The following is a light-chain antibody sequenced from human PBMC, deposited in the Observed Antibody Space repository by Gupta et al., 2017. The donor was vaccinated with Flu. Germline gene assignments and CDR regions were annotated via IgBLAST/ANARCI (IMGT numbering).Light chain of an antibody. CDR2: RDS. Sequence: TCGGNKIGSKSVHWYQQKPGQAPVLVIYRDSFRPSGIPERLSGSNSGNTATLTISRAQAGDEADYYCQVWDSTSWVFGGGTKLTVL. V-gene: IGLV3-9*01. J-gene: IGLJ3*02. CDR3: QVWDSTSWV. CDR1: KIGSKS.